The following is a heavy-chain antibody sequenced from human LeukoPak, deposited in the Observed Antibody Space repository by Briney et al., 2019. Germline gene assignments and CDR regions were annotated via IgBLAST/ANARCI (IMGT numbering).Heavy chain of an antibody. D-gene: IGHD3-16*01. CDR2: INPNSGGT. CDR3: AGGVLHGGGNWFDP. CDR1: GYTFTGYY. Sequence: ASVKVSCKTSGYTFTGYYMHWLRQAPGQGLEWMGRINPNSGGTYYAQKFRSRVTMTRDTSVSTAYMELASLISDDTAVYYCAGGVLHGGGNWFDPWGQGTLVTVSS. V-gene: IGHV1-2*06. J-gene: IGHJ5*02.